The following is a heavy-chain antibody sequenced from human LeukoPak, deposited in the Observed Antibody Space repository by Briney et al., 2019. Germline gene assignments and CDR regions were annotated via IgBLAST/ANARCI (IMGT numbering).Heavy chain of an antibody. CDR1: GGSINSYY. D-gene: IGHD6-13*01. CDR3: ARLIAAADYYYYGMDV. Sequence: SETLSLTCTVSGGSINSYYWSWIWQPPGKRLEWIGYISYSGSTSYNTSHKSRVTMSIDTSKNQFSLKLSSVTAAETAVYYCARLIAAADYYYYGMDVWGQGTTVTVSS. CDR2: ISYSGST. V-gene: IGHV4-59*01. J-gene: IGHJ6*02.